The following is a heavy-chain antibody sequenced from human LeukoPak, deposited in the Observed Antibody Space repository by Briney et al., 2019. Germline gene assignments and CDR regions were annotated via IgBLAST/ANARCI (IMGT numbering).Heavy chain of an antibody. CDR1: GYTFTSYD. Sequence: ASVKVSCKASGYTFTSYDINWVRQATGQGLEWMGWMNPNSGNTGYAQKFHGRVTMTRNTSISTAYMELSSLRSEDTAVYYCARGTLWFGDYDYWGQGTLVTVSS. J-gene: IGHJ4*02. D-gene: IGHD3-10*01. CDR3: ARGTLWFGDYDY. V-gene: IGHV1-8*01. CDR2: MNPNSGNT.